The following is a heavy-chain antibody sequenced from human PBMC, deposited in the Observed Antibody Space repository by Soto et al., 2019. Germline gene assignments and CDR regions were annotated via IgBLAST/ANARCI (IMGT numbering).Heavy chain of an antibody. CDR3: ATGTYYYDSSGYSPIHYFDY. CDR1: GYTLTELS. J-gene: IGHJ4*02. D-gene: IGHD3-22*01. Sequence: ASVKVSCKVSGYTLTELSMHWVRQAPGKGLEWMGGFDPEDGETIYAQKFQGRVTMTEDTSTDTAYMELSSLRSEDTAVYYCATGTYYYDSSGYSPIHYFDYWGQGTLVTSPQ. CDR2: FDPEDGET. V-gene: IGHV1-24*01.